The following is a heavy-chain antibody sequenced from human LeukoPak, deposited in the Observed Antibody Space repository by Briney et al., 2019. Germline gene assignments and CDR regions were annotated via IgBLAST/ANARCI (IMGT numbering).Heavy chain of an antibody. CDR2: IAFDGSRK. CDR1: GFTFSMFG. Sequence: GGSLRLSCAASGFTFSMFGMHWVRQAPGKGLEWVTHIAFDGSRKYYTDSVKGRFTISRDNSKNTLYLQMNSLRADDTAVYYCARWNGDTASGSLDFWGQGTLVIVSS. CDR3: ARWNGDTASGSLDF. V-gene: IGHV3-33*05. D-gene: IGHD3-10*01. J-gene: IGHJ4*02.